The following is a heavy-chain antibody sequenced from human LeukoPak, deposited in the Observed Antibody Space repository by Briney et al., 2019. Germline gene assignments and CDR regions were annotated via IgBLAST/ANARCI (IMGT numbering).Heavy chain of an antibody. J-gene: IGHJ4*02. CDR2: IYHSGST. Sequence: SQTLSLTCAVSGGSISGGGYSWSWIRQPPGKGLEWIGYIYHSGSTYYNPSLKSRVTISVDRSKNQFSLKLSSVTAADTAVYYCARYGDYTVGLDHWGQGTLVTVSS. CDR3: ARYGDYTVGLDH. CDR1: GGSISGGGYS. V-gene: IGHV4-30-2*01. D-gene: IGHD4-17*01.